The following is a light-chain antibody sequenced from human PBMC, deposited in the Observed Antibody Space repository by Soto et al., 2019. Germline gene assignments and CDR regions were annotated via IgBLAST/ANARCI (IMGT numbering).Light chain of an antibody. CDR1: PSVTSNY. CDR3: QQYGSSPPIT. J-gene: IGKJ5*01. CDR2: GTS. V-gene: IGKV3-20*01. Sequence: EIVLTQSPGTLSLSPGERATLSCRASPSVTSNYLGWYQQKPGQPPRLLIYGTSKRATGIPDRFSGGGSGTDFTLTISRLEPEDFAVYSCQQYGSSPPITFGRGTRLDVK.